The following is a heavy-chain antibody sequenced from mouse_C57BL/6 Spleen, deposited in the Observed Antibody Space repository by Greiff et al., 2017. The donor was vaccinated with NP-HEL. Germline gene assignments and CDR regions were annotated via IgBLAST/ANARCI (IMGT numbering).Heavy chain of an antibody. Sequence: VQLQESGAELVKPGASVKMSCKASGYTFTSYWITWVKQRPGQGLEWIGDIYPGSGSTNYNEKFKSKATLTVDTSSSTAYMQLSSLTSEDSAVYYCARGNYYGNSAWFAYWGQGTLVTVSA. CDR1: GYTFTSYW. D-gene: IGHD2-1*01. J-gene: IGHJ3*01. CDR2: IYPGSGST. V-gene: IGHV1-55*01. CDR3: ARGNYYGNSAWFAY.